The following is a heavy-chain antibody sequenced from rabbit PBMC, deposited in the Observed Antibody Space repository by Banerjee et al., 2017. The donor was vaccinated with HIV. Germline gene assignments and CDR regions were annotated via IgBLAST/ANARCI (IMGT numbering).Heavy chain of an antibody. CDR1: GFDFSSYG. J-gene: IGHJ4*01. V-gene: IGHV1S47*01. CDR3: VRDKIYSSGWGAFNL. CDR2: IDPVFGST. D-gene: IGHD4-1*01. Sequence: QEQLVESGGGLVQPGGSLKLSCKASGFDFSSYGVSWVRQAPGKGLEWIGYIDPVFGSTYYASWVNGRFTISSHNAQNTLYLQLNSLTAADTATYFCVRDKIYSSGWGAFNLWGQGTLVTVS.